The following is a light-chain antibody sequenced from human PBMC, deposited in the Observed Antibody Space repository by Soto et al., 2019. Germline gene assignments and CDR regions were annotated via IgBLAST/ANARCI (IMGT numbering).Light chain of an antibody. J-gene: IGLJ2*01. V-gene: IGLV1-47*01. Sequence: QSVLTQPPSASGTTGKRVTISCSGSSSNIGNNYVHWYQQLPGTAPKLLIYRNDQRPSGVPDRFSGSKSGTSASLAISGLRSEDETDYYCTTWDDSLSAVVFSGGTKLTVL. CDR2: RND. CDR3: TTWDDSLSAVV. CDR1: SSNIGNNY.